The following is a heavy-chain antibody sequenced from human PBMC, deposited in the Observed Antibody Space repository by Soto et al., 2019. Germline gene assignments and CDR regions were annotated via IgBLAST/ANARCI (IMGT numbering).Heavy chain of an antibody. CDR1: GFTFDDNA. D-gene: IGHD3-16*01. V-gene: IGHV3-9*01. CDR2: INWKSDI. J-gene: IGHJ4*02. Sequence: GGSLRLSCAVSGFTFDDNAMHWVRQAPEKGLEWVSGINWKSDIGYADSVKGRFTISRVNAENSLYLQMNSLRAGDTALYYCAISQDRGGRTTFIYWGQGTQVTVSS. CDR3: AISQDRGGRTTFIY.